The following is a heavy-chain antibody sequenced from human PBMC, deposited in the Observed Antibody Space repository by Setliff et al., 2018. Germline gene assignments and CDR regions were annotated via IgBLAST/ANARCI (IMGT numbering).Heavy chain of an antibody. D-gene: IGHD3-10*01. CDR2: IIHSGST. CDR3: AREGVGSGSYYWEVVRGMDV. J-gene: IGHJ6*02. V-gene: IGHV4-34*12. Sequence: SETLSVTCTVSGGSISNNYWNLIRQPPGKRLEWIGEIIHSGSTNYNPSLKSRVTISVDTSKNQFSLKLSSVTAADTAVYYCAREGVGSGSYYWEVVRGMDVWGQGTTVTVSS. CDR1: GGSISNNY.